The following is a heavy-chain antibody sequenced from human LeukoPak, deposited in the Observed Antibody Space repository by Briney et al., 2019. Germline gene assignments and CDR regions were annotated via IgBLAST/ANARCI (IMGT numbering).Heavy chain of an antibody. CDR2: IYSGGDT. CDR3: ARNADTRPMGTPNF. D-gene: IGHD4-23*01. CDR1: GFTVISNY. Sequence: GGSLRLSREASGFTVISNYMSRVRQAPGKGLEWISIIYSGGDTYYADSVKGRFTISRDNSKNTLYLQMNSLRAEDTAVYYCARNADTRPMGTPNFWGQGTLVTVSS. J-gene: IGHJ4*02. V-gene: IGHV3-53*01.